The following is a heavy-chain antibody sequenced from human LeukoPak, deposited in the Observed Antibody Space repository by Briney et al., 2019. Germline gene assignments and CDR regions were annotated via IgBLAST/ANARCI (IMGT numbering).Heavy chain of an antibody. CDR2: IYYSGST. Sequence: SETLSLTCTVSGGSISSSSYYWSWLRQPPGKGLEWIGSIYYSGSTNYNPSLKSRVAISVDTSKNQFSLKLSSVTAADTAVYYCARGYSYGFNWSDPWGQGTLVTVSS. V-gene: IGHV4-61*01. CDR1: GGSISSSSYY. J-gene: IGHJ5*02. D-gene: IGHD5-18*01. CDR3: ARGYSYGFNWSDP.